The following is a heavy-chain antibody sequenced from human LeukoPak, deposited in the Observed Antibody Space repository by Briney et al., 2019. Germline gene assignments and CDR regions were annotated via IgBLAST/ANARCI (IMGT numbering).Heavy chain of an antibody. CDR2: IYHSGST. CDR1: GGSISSSSYY. CDR3: ARVIVGATLDY. D-gene: IGHD1-26*01. J-gene: IGHJ4*02. Sequence: SETLSLTCTVSGGSISSSSYYWGWIRQPPGKGLEWIGSIYHSGSTYYNPSLKSRVTISVDTSKNQFSLKLSSVTAADTAVYYCARVIVGATLDYWGQGTLVTVSS. V-gene: IGHV4-39*07.